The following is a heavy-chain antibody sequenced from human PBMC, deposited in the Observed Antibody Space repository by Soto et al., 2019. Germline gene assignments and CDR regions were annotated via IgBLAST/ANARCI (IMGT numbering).Heavy chain of an antibody. CDR1: GGSISSSSYY. D-gene: IGHD6-13*01. V-gene: IGHV4-39*01. CDR2: IYYSGST. CDR3: ASSAIGYSSSWYINGMDV. Sequence: SETLSLTCTVSGGSISSSSYYWGWIRQPPGKGLEWIGSIYYSGSTYYNPSLKSRVTISVDTSKNQFSLKLSSVTAADTAVYYCASSAIGYSSSWYINGMDVWGQGTTVTVSS. J-gene: IGHJ6*02.